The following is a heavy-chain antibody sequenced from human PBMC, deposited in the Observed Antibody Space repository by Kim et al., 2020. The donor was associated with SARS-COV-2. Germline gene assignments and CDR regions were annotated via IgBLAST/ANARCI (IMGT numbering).Heavy chain of an antibody. D-gene: IGHD5-12*01. CDR3: ARHIWRGYGSLSHYYYYYGMDD. CDR2: IYYSGST. CDR1: GGSISSSSYY. J-gene: IGHJ6*02. Sequence: SETLSLTCTVSGGSISSSSYYWGWIRQPPGKGLEWIGSIYYSGSTYYNPSLKSRVTISVDTSKNQFSLKLSSVTAADTAVYYCARHIWRGYGSLSHYYYYYGMDDWGQGPTFTVSS. V-gene: IGHV4-39*01.